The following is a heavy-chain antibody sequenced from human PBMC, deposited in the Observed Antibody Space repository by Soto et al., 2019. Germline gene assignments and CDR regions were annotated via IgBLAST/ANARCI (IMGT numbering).Heavy chain of an antibody. CDR2: ISSSSSPI. CDR3: ARGSHSSSGAVKAHDY. J-gene: IGHJ4*02. CDR1: GFTFSSYS. D-gene: IGHD6-6*01. V-gene: IGHV3-48*04. Sequence: PGGSLRLSCAASGFTFSSYSMNWVRQAPGKGLEWVSYISSSSSPIYYADSVKGRFTISRDNAKNTLYLQMNSLRAEDTAVYYCARGSHSSSGAVKAHDYWGQGAQVTVSS.